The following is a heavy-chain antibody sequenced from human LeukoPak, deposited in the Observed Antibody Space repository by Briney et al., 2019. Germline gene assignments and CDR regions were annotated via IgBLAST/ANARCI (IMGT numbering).Heavy chain of an antibody. CDR3: ARRGNDGGFDY. V-gene: IGHV4-34*01. CDR2: INHSGST. D-gene: IGHD1-1*01. Sequence: SETLSLTCAVYGGSFSGYYWSWIRQPPGKGLEWIGEINHSGSTNYNLSLKSRVTISVDTSKNQFSLKLSSVTAADTAVYYCARRGNDGGFDYWGQGTLVTVSS. J-gene: IGHJ4*02. CDR1: GGSFSGYY.